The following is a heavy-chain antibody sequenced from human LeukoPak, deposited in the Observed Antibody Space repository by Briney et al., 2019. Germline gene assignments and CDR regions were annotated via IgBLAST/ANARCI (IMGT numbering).Heavy chain of an antibody. D-gene: IGHD3-10*01. CDR2: ISSSSSYI. V-gene: IGHV3-21*01. CDR1: GFTVSSNS. CDR3: ARDFDGSGVYYMDV. Sequence: PGGSLRLSCTVSGFTVSSNSMSWVRQAPGKGLEWVSSISSSSSYIYYADSVKGRFTISRDNAKNSLYLQMNSLRAEDTAVYYCARDFDGSGVYYMDVWGKGTTVTVSS. J-gene: IGHJ6*03.